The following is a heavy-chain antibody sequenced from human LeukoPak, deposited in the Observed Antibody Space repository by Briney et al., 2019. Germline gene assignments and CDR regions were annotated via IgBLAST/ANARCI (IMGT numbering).Heavy chain of an antibody. CDR2: IIPIFGTA. D-gene: IGHD6-13*01. CDR3: KIAVGNFDY. V-gene: IGHV1-69*01. Sequence: VASVKVSCKASGGTFSSYAISWARQAPGQGLEWMGGIIPIFGTANYAQKFQGRVTITADESTRTAYMELSSLRSEDTAVYYCKIAVGNFDYWGQGTLVTVFS. J-gene: IGHJ4*02. CDR1: GGTFSSYA.